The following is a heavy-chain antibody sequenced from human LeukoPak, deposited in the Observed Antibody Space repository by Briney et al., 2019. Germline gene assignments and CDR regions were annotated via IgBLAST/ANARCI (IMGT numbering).Heavy chain of an antibody. V-gene: IGHV1-69*05. CDR1: GGTFSSYA. D-gene: IGHD6-6*01. CDR3: SRGSIAALGGSFTHYYYYMDV. CDR2: IIPIFGTA. J-gene: IGHJ6*03. Sequence: ASVKVSCKASGGTFSSYAISWVRQAPGQGLEWMGGIIPIFGTANYAQKFQGRVTITTDESTSTAYMELSSLSSEDTAVYYCSRGSIAALGGSFTHYYYYMDVWGKGTTVTVSS.